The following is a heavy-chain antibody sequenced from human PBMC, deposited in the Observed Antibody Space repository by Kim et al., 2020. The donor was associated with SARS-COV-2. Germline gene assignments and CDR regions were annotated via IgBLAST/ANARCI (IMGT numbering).Heavy chain of an antibody. CDR1: GFTFSSYW. Sequence: GGSLRLSCAASGFTFSSYWMSWVRQAPGKGLEWVANIKQDGSEKYYVDSVKGRFTISRDNAKKSLYLQMNSLRAEDTAVYYCASDPRYYDSSGYLYYYYGMDVWGQGTTVTVSS. CDR3: ASDPRYYDSSGYLYYYYGMDV. V-gene: IGHV3-7*03. D-gene: IGHD3-22*01. J-gene: IGHJ6*02. CDR2: IKQDGSEK.